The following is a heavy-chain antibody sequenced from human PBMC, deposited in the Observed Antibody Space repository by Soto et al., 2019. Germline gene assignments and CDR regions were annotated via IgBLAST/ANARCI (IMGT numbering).Heavy chain of an antibody. J-gene: IGHJ4*02. CDR1: GDSVTISDYY. CDR2: IPYSGST. CDR3: AAHDSGGYYAEY. V-gene: IGHV4-39*01. Sequence: QLQLQVSGPGLVKPSETLSLTCTVSGDSVTISDYYWGWIRQPPGKGLEWIGSIPYSGSTYYNPSLKSRGTISGDTAKKQFSLNLTSVTAADAAVYYCAAHDSGGYYAEYWGQGTLVTVSA. D-gene: IGHD3-22*01.